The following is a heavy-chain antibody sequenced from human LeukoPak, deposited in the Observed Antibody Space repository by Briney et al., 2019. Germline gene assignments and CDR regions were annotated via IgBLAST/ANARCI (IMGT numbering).Heavy chain of an antibody. J-gene: IGHJ4*02. CDR1: GGSFSGYY. D-gene: IGHD3-22*01. CDR3: ARGPVIVVVMYFDY. CDR2: INHSGST. Sequence: SETLSLTCAVYGGSFSGYYWSLIRQPPGKGLEWIGEINHSGSTNYNPSLKSRVTISVDTSKNQFSLKLSSVTAADTAVYYCARGPVIVVVMYFDYWGQGTLVTVSS. V-gene: IGHV4-34*01.